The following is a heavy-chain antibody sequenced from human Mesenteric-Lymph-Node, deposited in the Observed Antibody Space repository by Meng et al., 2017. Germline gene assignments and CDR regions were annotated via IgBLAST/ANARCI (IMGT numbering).Heavy chain of an antibody. V-gene: IGHV3-23*01. D-gene: IGHD4-23*01. CDR2: ISGSGDRT. Sequence: GESLKISCAASGITFWRYAMGWVRQAPGKGLEWVSVISGSGDRTHYAESVKGRFTISRDNSKNTLYLQMNSLRAEDTAVYYCARAYYGGNWGPFDYWGQGTLVTVSS. CDR1: GITFWRYA. CDR3: ARAYYGGNWGPFDY. J-gene: IGHJ4*02.